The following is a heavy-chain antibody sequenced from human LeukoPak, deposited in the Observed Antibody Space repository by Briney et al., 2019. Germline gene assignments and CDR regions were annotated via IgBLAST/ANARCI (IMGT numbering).Heavy chain of an antibody. CDR2: ISAYNGNT. V-gene: IGHV1-18*01. CDR1: GYTFTSYG. J-gene: IGHJ5*02. D-gene: IGHD2-15*01. CDR3: ARAGYCSGGSCYGWFDP. Sequence: ASVKVSCEASGYTFTSYGISWVRQAPGQGLEWMGWISAYNGNTNYAQKLQGRVTMTTDTSTSTAYMELRSLRSDDTAVYYCARAGYCSGGSCYGWFDPWGQGTLVTVSS.